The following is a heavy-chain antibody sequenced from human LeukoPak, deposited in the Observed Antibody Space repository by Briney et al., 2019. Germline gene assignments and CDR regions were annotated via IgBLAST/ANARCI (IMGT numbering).Heavy chain of an antibody. CDR3: AKALDWSHYYGLDV. CDR1: GFTFSTYS. CDR2: ISSRSSYI. V-gene: IGHV3-21*04. Sequence: PGGSLRLSCAASGFTFSTYSMNWVRQAPGKGLEWVSSISSRSSYIYYADSVKGRFTISRDNSKNTLYLQMNSLRAEDTAVYYCAKALDWSHYYGLDVWGQGTTVTVSS. D-gene: IGHD3-9*01. J-gene: IGHJ6*02.